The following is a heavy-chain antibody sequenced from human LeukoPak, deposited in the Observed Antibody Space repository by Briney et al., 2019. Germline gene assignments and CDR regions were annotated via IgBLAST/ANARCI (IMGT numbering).Heavy chain of an antibody. Sequence: ASVKVFCKASGYTFTSYGISWVRQSPEKGREGIGWISAYNGNTHYAQKLQGRVNMTTDTSTSIAYMELRSLRSDDTAVYYCAREDYYGSGSYLPVVDYWGQGTLVTVSS. J-gene: IGHJ4*02. CDR1: GYTFTSYG. V-gene: IGHV1-18*01. CDR2: ISAYNGNT. CDR3: AREDYYGSGSYLPVVDY. D-gene: IGHD3-10*01.